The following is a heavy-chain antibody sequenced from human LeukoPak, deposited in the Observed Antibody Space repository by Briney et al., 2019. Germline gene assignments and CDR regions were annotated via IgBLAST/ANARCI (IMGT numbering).Heavy chain of an antibody. V-gene: IGHV3-23*01. CDR1: GFTFSSYA. CDR3: AKSTDYYDSSGSDY. CDR2: ISGSGGST. Sequence: GGSLRLSCAASGFTFSSYAMSWVRQAPGKGLEWVSAISGSGGSTYYAGSVKGRFTISRDNSKNTLYLQVNSLRAEDTAVYYCAKSTDYYDSSGSDYWGQGTLVTVSS. J-gene: IGHJ4*02. D-gene: IGHD3-22*01.